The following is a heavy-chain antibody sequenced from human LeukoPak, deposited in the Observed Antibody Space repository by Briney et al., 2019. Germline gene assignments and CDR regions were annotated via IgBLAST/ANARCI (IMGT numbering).Heavy chain of an antibody. V-gene: IGHV2-5*02. CDR1: GFSLTTSGVG. CDR2: IYWDDDK. J-gene: IGHJ2*01. D-gene: IGHD3-22*01. Sequence: ESGPTLVNPTQTLTLTCTFSGFSLTTSGVGVGWIRQPPGKALEWLALIYWDDDKRYSPSLKSRLTITKDTSKDQVVLTMTNMDPVDTATYYCAHNTAIYDSYGYYYTGWYFDLWGRGTLVTVSS. CDR3: AHNTAIYDSYGYYYTGWYFDL.